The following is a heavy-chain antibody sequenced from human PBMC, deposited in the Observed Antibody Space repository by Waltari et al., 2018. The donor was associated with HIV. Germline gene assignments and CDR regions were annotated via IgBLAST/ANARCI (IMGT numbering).Heavy chain of an antibody. CDR3: ARGDHYDFWSGPTYGMDV. Sequence: QVQLVQSGAEVKKPGASVKVSCKASGYTFTSYYMHWVRQAPGQGLEWMGISNTRGGSTSYAQKFQGRGTMTRDTSTSTVYMELSSLRSEDTAVYYCARGDHYDFWSGPTYGMDVWGQGTTVTVSS. D-gene: IGHD3-3*01. CDR1: GYTFTSYY. CDR2: SNTRGGST. V-gene: IGHV1-46*01. J-gene: IGHJ6*02.